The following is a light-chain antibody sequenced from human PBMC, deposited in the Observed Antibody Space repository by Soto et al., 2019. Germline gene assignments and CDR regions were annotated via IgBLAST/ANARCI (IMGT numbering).Light chain of an antibody. CDR2: DTS. J-gene: IGKJ5*01. CDR3: QQRNNWPPSIT. V-gene: IGKV3-11*01. CDR1: ETIRGL. Sequence: EIVLTQSPATLSLSPGERATLSCRASETIRGLLAWYQQRPGQPPRLLIYDTSNRATGIPARFSGSGSGTDFTLTISSLEPEDFAVYYCQQRNNWPPSITFGPGTRLEIK.